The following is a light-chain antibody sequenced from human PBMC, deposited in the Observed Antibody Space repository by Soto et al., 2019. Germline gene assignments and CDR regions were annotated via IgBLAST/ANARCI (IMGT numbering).Light chain of an antibody. Sequence: EIVMTQSQATLSVSPWETATLSVRASQSISIGLAWYRQKPGQAPRLLIYGASTRATGTPARFSGSGSGTEFTLTISSLQSEDFALYYCQQYNKWPLITFGQGTRLEIK. CDR3: QQYNKWPLIT. CDR2: GAS. V-gene: IGKV3D-15*01. J-gene: IGKJ5*01. CDR1: QSISIG.